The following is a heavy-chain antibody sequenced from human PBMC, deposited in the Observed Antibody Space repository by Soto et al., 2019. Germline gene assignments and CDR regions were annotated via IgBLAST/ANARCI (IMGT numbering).Heavy chain of an antibody. CDR2: INPNSGGT. V-gene: IGHV1-2*04. Sequence: GASVKVSCKASGYTFTGYYMHWVRQAPGQGLEWMGWINPNSGGTNYAQKFQGWVTMTRDTSISTAYMELSRLRSDDTAVYYCAREAPPPSDSSAFDIWGQGTMVTVSS. CDR1: GYTFTGYY. J-gene: IGHJ3*02. D-gene: IGHD2-21*01. CDR3: AREAPPPSDSSAFDI.